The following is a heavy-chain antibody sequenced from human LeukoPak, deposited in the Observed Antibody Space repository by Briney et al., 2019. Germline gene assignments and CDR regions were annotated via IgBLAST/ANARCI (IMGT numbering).Heavy chain of an antibody. CDR2: ISAYNGNT. V-gene: IGHV1-18*01. J-gene: IGHJ6*02. D-gene: IGHD6-19*01. CDR1: GYTFTSYG. Sequence: ASVKVSCKASGYTFTSYGISWVRQAPGQGLEWMGWISAYNGNTNYAQKLQGRGTMTTDTSTSTAYMEPRSLRSDDTAVYYCARDLGQWLDTPSALGYYYYGMDVWGQGTTVTVSS. CDR3: ARDLGQWLDTPSALGYYYYGMDV.